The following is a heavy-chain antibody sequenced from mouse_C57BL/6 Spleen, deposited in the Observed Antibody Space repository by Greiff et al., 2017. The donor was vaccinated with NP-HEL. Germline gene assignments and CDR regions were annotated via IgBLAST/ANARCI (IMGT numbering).Heavy chain of an antibody. CDR3: SRYYYSNLDY. D-gene: IGHD2-5*01. J-gene: IGHJ2*01. CDR1: GYAFTNYL. Sequence: VQLQESGAELVRPGTSVKVSCKASGYAFTNYLIEWVKQRPGQGLEWIGVINTGSGGTNYDEKFKGKATLTADKSCSTAYMQLSSLKSEDSAVYSCSRYYYSNLDYWGQGTTLTVSS. CDR2: INTGSGGT. V-gene: IGHV1-54*01.